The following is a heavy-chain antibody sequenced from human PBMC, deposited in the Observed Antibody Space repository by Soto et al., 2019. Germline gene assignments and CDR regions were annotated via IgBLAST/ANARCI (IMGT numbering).Heavy chain of an antibody. Sequence: SETLSLTCAVSGYSISSGYYWGWIRQPPGKGLEWIGSIYHSGSTYYNPSLKSRVTISVDTSKNQFSLKLSSVTAADTAVYYCARVRARYYDSSGYCDYWGQGTLATVSS. CDR3: ARVRARYYDSSGYCDY. J-gene: IGHJ4*02. D-gene: IGHD3-22*01. V-gene: IGHV4-38-2*01. CDR1: GYSISSGYY. CDR2: IYHSGST.